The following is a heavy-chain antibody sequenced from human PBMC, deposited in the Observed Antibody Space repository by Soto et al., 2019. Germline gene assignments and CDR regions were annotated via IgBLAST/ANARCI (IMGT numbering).Heavy chain of an antibody. CDR3: ARDTYYESNGYFEDWFDP. Sequence: SETLSLTCTVSGGSISSYYWSWIRQPPGKGLELVGYVSDRGVTNYKPSLRGRVTISVDMSRNQVSLKMTSVSGADTAVYYCARDTYYESNGYFEDWFDPWGPGTLVTVSS. CDR2: VSDRGVT. D-gene: IGHD3-22*01. CDR1: GGSISSYY. J-gene: IGHJ5*02. V-gene: IGHV4-59*01.